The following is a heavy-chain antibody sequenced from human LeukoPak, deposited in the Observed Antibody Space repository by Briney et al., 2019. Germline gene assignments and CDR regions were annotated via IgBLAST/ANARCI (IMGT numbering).Heavy chain of an antibody. CDR3: ARGYSLGGGVLSNHYYYYGMDV. Sequence: TSETLSLTCAVYGGSFSGYYWSWIRQPPGKGLEWIGEINHSGSTNYNPSLKSRVTISVDTSKNQFSLKLSSVTAADTAVYYCARGYSLGGGVLSNHYYYYGMDVWGKGTTVTVSP. D-gene: IGHD3-16*01. CDR2: INHSGST. V-gene: IGHV4-34*01. CDR1: GGSFSGYY. J-gene: IGHJ6*04.